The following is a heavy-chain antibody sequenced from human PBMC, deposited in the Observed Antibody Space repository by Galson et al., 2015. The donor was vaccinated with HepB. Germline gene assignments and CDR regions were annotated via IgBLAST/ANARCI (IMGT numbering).Heavy chain of an antibody. CDR3: ARRVGATRPHFDY. CDR2: ISSSGSTI. J-gene: IGHJ4*02. CDR1: GFTFSDYN. V-gene: IGHV3-11*01. D-gene: IGHD1-26*01. Sequence: SLRLSCAASGFTFSDYNMSWIRQAPGKGLEWVSYISSSGSTIYYADSVKGRFTISRANAKNSLYLQMNSLRAEDTAVYYCARRVGATRPHFDYWGQGTLVTVSS.